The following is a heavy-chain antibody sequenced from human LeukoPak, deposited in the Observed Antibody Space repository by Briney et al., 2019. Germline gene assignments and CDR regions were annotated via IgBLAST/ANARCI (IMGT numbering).Heavy chain of an antibody. Sequence: GSSVKVSCKASGYTFTSYGISWVRQAPGQGLEWMGWISAYNGNTNYAQKLQGRVTMTTDTSTSTAYMELRSLRSDDTAVYYCASGYCSSTSCYGFDYWGQGTLVTVSS. J-gene: IGHJ4*02. D-gene: IGHD2-2*03. CDR1: GYTFTSYG. V-gene: IGHV1-18*01. CDR3: ASGYCSSTSCYGFDY. CDR2: ISAYNGNT.